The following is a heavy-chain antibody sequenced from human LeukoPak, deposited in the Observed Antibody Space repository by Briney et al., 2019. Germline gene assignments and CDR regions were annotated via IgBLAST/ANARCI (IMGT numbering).Heavy chain of an antibody. CDR3: ARDPIVVVPAANPSYYMDV. Sequence: PSETLSLTCTVSGGSISSYYWSWIRQPPGKGLEWIGYIYYSGSTNYNPSLKSRVTISVDTSKNQFSLKLSSVTAADTAVYYCARDPIVVVPAANPSYYMDVWGKGTTVTVSS. V-gene: IGHV4-59*01. CDR2: IYYSGST. J-gene: IGHJ6*03. D-gene: IGHD2-2*01. CDR1: GGSISSYY.